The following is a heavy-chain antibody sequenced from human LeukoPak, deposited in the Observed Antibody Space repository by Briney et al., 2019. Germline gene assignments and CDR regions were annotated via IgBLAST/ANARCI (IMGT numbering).Heavy chain of an antibody. CDR2: ISSSGSTI. D-gene: IGHD5-18*01. CDR1: GFTFSDYY. Sequence: PGGSLRLSCAASGFTFSDYYMSWIRQAPGKGLEWDSYISSSGSTIYYADSVKGRFTISRDNAKNSLYLQMNSLRAEDTAVYYCARDSSEQLWSFDYWGQGNLVTVSS. J-gene: IGHJ4*02. V-gene: IGHV3-11*04. CDR3: ARDSSEQLWSFDY.